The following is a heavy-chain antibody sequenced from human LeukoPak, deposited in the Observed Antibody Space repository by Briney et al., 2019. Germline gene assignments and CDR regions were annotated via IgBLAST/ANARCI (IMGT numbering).Heavy chain of an antibody. CDR1: GGSISSGDYY. V-gene: IGHV4-61*08. CDR2: IYYSGST. D-gene: IGHD3-22*01. CDR3: ARHKWYYYDSSGLTGPSGMDV. Sequence: SETLSLTCTVSGGSISSGDYYWSWIRQPPGKGLEWIGYIYYSGSTKYNPSLKSRVTISVDTSKNQFSLKLSSVTAADTAVYYCARHKWYYYDSSGLTGPSGMDVWGQGTTVTVSS. J-gene: IGHJ6*02.